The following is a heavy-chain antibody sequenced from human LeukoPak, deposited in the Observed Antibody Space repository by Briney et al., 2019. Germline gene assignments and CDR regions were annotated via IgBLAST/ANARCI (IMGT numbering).Heavy chain of an antibody. Sequence: GGSLRLSCAASGFTFDDYAVHWVRQAPGKGLEWVSGISWNNGSLGYADSVKGRFTISRDNAKNSLYLQMNSLRAEDTALYYCAKDITPDYGDYGLGFDYWGQGTLVTVSS. D-gene: IGHD4-17*01. CDR1: GFTFDDYA. J-gene: IGHJ4*02. V-gene: IGHV3-9*01. CDR3: AKDITPDYGDYGLGFDY. CDR2: ISWNNGSL.